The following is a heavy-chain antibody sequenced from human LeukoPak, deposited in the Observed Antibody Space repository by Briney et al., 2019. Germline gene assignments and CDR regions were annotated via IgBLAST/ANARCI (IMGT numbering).Heavy chain of an antibody. Sequence: GGSLRLSCAASGFIFSDYYMDWVRQAPGKGLEWVGRIRKKANNYTPEYGASAKGRFTISRDNSKNTLYLQMNSLRAEDTAVYYCARDTRGRGSYDYVWGSYRYTRYWGQGTLVTVSS. V-gene: IGHV3-72*01. J-gene: IGHJ4*02. CDR3: ARDTRGRGSYDYVWGSYRYTRY. CDR2: IRKKANNYTP. CDR1: GFIFSDYY. D-gene: IGHD3-16*02.